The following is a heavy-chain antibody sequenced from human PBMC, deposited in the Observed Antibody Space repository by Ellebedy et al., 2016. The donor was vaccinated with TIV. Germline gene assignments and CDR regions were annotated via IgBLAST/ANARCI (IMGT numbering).Heavy chain of an antibody. V-gene: IGHV3-66*01. CDR3: ASETFNDVDLTVMGVFDM. J-gene: IGHJ3*02. CDR2: IYTGGST. Sequence: GGSLRLSCAASGFTVSSNYMSWVRQAPGKGLEWVSVIYTGGSTYYADPVKGRFTISRDNSKNTLYLQMNSLRAEDTAVYYCASETFNDVDLTVMGVFDMWGQGTTVTVSS. D-gene: IGHD4-11*01. CDR1: GFTVSSNY.